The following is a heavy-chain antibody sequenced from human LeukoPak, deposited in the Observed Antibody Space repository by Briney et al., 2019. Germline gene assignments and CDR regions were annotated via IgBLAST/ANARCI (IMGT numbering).Heavy chain of an antibody. Sequence: GGSLRLSCAASGFTFRKYWXLXXLXXPGKGLESVSRIXTDGTVTTXADSVKGRFTVSRDNADNSTVLQMNRARDEDTAVYYCATKQWLAPPPDSWGQGTPVTVSS. CDR3: ATKQWLAPPPDS. CDR2: IXTDGTVT. V-gene: IGHV3-74*01. J-gene: IGHJ4*02. CDR1: GFTFRKYW. D-gene: IGHD6-19*01.